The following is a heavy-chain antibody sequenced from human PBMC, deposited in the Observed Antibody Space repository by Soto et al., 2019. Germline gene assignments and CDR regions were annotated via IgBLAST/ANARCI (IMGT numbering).Heavy chain of an antibody. CDR2: IIPIFGTA. V-gene: IGHV1-69*13. Sequence: SVKVSCKASGGTFSSYAISWVRQAPGQGREWMGGIIPIFGTANYAQKFQGRVTITADESTSTAYMELSSLRSEDTAVYYCARDTPTPYDFWSGSPKGDYYGMDVWGQGXTVTVYS. CDR1: GGTFSSYA. J-gene: IGHJ6*02. D-gene: IGHD3-3*01. CDR3: ARDTPTPYDFWSGSPKGDYYGMDV.